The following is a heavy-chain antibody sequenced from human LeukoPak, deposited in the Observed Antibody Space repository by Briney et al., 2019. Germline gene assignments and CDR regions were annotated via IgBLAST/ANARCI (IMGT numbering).Heavy chain of an antibody. V-gene: IGHV3-11*01. CDR3: AREQWFRWEY. CDR1: GFTLSNYY. D-gene: IGHD3-22*01. CDR2: IPNDDSVI. J-gene: IGHJ4*02. Sequence: GGSLRLSCAASGFTLSNYYMVWVRQPPGKGLECISYIPNDDSVIYYADSVRGRLSVSRDSAKNSLSLQLNSLRAEDTAVYYCAREQWFRWEYWGQGILVTVSS.